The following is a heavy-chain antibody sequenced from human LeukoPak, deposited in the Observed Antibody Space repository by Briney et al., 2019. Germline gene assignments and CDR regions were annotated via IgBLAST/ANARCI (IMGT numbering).Heavy chain of an antibody. CDR1: GYTLTELS. Sequence: ASVKVSCKVSGYTLTELSMHWVRQAPGKGLEWMGGFDPEDGETIYAQKFQGRVTMTEDTSTDTAYMELSNLRSEDTAVYYCASLYTAMVRGAFDIWGQGTMVTVSS. J-gene: IGHJ3*02. CDR3: ASLYTAMVRGAFDI. V-gene: IGHV1-24*01. D-gene: IGHD5-18*01. CDR2: FDPEDGET.